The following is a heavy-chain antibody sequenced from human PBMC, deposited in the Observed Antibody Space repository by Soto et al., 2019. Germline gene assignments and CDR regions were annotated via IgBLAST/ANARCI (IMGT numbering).Heavy chain of an antibody. V-gene: IGHV4-59*01. CDR2: IYYSGST. D-gene: IGHD3-10*01. Sequence: SETLSLTCTVSGGSISSYYWSWIRQPPGKGLEWIGYIYYSGSTNYNPSLKSRVTISVDTSKNQFSLKLSSVTAADTAVYYCGRAGTTMVRGVISGWFDPWGQGTLVTVSS. J-gene: IGHJ5*02. CDR3: GRAGTTMVRGVISGWFDP. CDR1: GGSISSYY.